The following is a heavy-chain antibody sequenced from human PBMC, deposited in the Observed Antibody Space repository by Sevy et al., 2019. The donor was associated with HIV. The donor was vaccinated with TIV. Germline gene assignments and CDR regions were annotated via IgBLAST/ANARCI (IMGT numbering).Heavy chain of an antibody. V-gene: IGHV3-21*01. Sequence: GGSLRLSCAASGFTFSSYSMNWVRQAPGKGLEWVSSISSSSNYIYYADSVKGRFTISRDNAKNSLYLQRNSLRAEDTAVYYCARDQREGDCSGGSCYSDAFDIWGQGTMVTVSS. CDR2: ISSSSNYI. CDR1: GFTFSSYS. CDR3: ARDQREGDCSGGSCYSDAFDI. D-gene: IGHD2-15*01. J-gene: IGHJ3*02.